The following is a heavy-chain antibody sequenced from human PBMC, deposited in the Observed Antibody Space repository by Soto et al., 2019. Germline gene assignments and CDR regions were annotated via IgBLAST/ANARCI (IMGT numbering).Heavy chain of an antibody. CDR2: INHSGST. Sequence: PSETLSLTCAVYGGSFSGYYWSWIRQPPGKGLEWIGEINHSGSTNYNPSLKSRVTISVDTSKNQFSLKLSSVTAADTAVYYCARKAGYCSGGSCYSGLFGWFDPWGQGTLVTVSS. V-gene: IGHV4-34*01. D-gene: IGHD2-15*01. CDR3: ARKAGYCSGGSCYSGLFGWFDP. J-gene: IGHJ5*02. CDR1: GGSFSGYY.